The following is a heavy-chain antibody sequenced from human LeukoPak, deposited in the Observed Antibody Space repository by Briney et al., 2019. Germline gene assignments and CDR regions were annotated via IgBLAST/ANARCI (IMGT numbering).Heavy chain of an antibody. D-gene: IGHD1-7*01. Sequence: ASVKVSCKASGYTFTGYYMHWVRQAPGQGLEWMGWINPNSGGTNYAQKFQGRVTMTRDTSISTAYMELSWLRSDDTAVYYCARVAKTGTTWSYWGQGTLVTVSS. CDR1: GYTFTGYY. V-gene: IGHV1-2*02. J-gene: IGHJ4*02. CDR3: ARVAKTGTTWSY. CDR2: INPNSGGT.